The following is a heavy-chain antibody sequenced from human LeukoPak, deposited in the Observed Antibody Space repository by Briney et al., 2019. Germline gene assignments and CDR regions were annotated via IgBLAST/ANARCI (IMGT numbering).Heavy chain of an antibody. D-gene: IGHD3-3*01. Sequence: SETLSLTCTVSGVFISSGSYYWSWIRQPAGKGLEWIGRIYTSGSTNYNPSLKSRVTISVDTSKNQFSLKLSSVTAADKAAYYCARGRNYDFWSGSLHAFDIWGQGTMVTVPS. V-gene: IGHV4-61*02. CDR3: ARGRNYDFWSGSLHAFDI. CDR2: IYTSGST. J-gene: IGHJ3*02. CDR1: GVFISSGSYY.